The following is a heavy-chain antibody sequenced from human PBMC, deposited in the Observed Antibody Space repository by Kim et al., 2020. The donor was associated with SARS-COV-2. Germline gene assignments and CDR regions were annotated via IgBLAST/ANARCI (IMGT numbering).Heavy chain of an antibody. V-gene: IGHV3-30*04. D-gene: IGHD2-15*01. Sequence: GGSLRLSCAASGFTFSSYAMHWVRQAPGKGLEWVAVISYDGSNKYYADSVKGRFTISRDNSKNTLYLQMNSLRAEDTAVYYCARDHEGYCSGGSCHPSSLWGQGTLVTVSS. J-gene: IGHJ4*02. CDR2: ISYDGSNK. CDR3: ARDHEGYCSGGSCHPSSL. CDR1: GFTFSSYA.